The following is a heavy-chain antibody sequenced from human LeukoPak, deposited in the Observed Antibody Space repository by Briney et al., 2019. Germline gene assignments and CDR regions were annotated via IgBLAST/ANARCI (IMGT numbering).Heavy chain of an antibody. D-gene: IGHD3-3*01. V-gene: IGHV3-48*03. Sequence: PGGSLRLSCAASGFSFSSYEMNWVRQAPGKGLEWVSYISSSGNTIYYADSVKGRFTISRDNAKNSLYLQMNSLRAEDTAVYYCARDYDFWSGYWNPLDYWGQGTLVTVSS. CDR1: GFSFSSYE. J-gene: IGHJ4*02. CDR2: ISSSGNTI. CDR3: ARDYDFWSGYWNPLDY.